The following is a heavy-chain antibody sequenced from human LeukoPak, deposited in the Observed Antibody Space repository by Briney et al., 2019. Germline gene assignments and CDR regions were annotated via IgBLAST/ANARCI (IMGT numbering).Heavy chain of an antibody. D-gene: IGHD2-21*02. V-gene: IGHV3-48*03. J-gene: IGHJ6*04. Sequence: GGSLRLSCAASGFAFSTYEMNWVRQAPGKGLEWVSYISSSGTAIYYADSVKGRFITSRDDTENSLYLQMNSLRAEDTAVYYCARDGNGDLDVWGKGTTVTVSS. CDR2: ISSSGTAI. CDR3: ARDGNGDLDV. CDR1: GFAFSTYE.